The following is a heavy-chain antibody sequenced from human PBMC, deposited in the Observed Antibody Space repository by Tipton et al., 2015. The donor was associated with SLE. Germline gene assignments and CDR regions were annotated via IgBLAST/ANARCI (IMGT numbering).Heavy chain of an antibody. CDR3: ARVQAYEGFDP. CDR1: GFTVSSNY. J-gene: IGHJ5*02. CDR2: IYYSGST. V-gene: IGHV4-39*07. D-gene: IGHD3-16*01. Sequence: LRLSCAASGFTVSSNYMNWVRQAPGKGLEWIGSIYYSGSTYYNPSLKSRVTISVDTSKNQFSPKLSSVTAADTAVYYCARVQAYEGFDPWGQGTLVTVSS.